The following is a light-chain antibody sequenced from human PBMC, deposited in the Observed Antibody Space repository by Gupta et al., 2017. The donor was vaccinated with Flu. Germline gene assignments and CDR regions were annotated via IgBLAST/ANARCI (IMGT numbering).Light chain of an antibody. CDR2: DIS. CDR1: QGIRSY. CDR3: QHLQSYPLT. J-gene: IGKJ4*01. Sequence: PSFLSASVGDRVTITCRASQGIRSYLAWYQQKPGTAPNLLIYDISTLQTGVSSRFSGSGSGTXFTLTIXSLQPEDFATYYCQHLQSYPLTFGXGTKVEIK. V-gene: IGKV1-9*01.